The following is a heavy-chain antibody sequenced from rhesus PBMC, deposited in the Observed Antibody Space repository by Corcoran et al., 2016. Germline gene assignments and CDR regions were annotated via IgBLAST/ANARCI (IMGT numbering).Heavy chain of an antibody. CDR1: GVPISSSW. Sequence: QVQLRESGPGLVKASGTPSLTCIVHGVPISSSWWCLCRQSPGKGLEWIGEVNGNTGVAFYKPSLQSRVTFSLGASQNQVFLRLSFLTAADTAVYFCATESLAHSWGQGILVTVSS. V-gene: IGHV4-80*01. D-gene: IGHD3-3*01. J-gene: IGHJ4*01. CDR2: VNGNTGVA. CDR3: ATESLAHS.